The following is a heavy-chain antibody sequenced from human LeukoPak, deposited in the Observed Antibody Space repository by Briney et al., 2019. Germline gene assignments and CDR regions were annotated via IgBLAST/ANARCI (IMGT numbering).Heavy chain of an antibody. V-gene: IGHV3-21*01. Sequence: PGRSLRLSCAASGFTFSSYSMNWVRQAPGKGLEWVSSISSSSSYIYYADSVKGRFTISRDNAKNSLYLQMNGLRAEDTAVYYCARDSPDYYDSSGYYYAAFDIWGQGTMVTVSS. CDR1: GFTFSSYS. D-gene: IGHD3-22*01. CDR2: ISSSSSYI. J-gene: IGHJ3*02. CDR3: ARDSPDYYDSSGYYYAAFDI.